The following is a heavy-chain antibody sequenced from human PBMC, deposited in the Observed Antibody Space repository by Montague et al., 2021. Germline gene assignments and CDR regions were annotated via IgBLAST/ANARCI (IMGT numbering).Heavy chain of an antibody. CDR1: GDSISSKYF. J-gene: IGHJ5*02. CDR3: AVGSESAWELLHH. Sequence: SETLSLTCTVSGDSISSKYFWSWVRQPLGKGLEWIGEIYHGTTSYSPSLKGRLTVSMDTSKNQFSLKLSSVPAADTAIYYCAVGSESAWELLHHWGQGILVPVSS. V-gene: IGHV4-4*02. D-gene: IGHD1-26*01. CDR2: IYHGTT.